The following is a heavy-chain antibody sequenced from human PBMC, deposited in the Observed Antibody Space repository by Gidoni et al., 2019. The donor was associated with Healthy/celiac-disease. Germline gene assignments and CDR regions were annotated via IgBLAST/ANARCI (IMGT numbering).Heavy chain of an antibody. Sequence: QVQLQQWGAGLLKPSETLSLTCAVYGGSFSYYYWSWIRQPPGKGLEWIGEINHSGSTNYNPSLKRRVTISLDTAKNQFSLNLSSVTAEDTAVYYWAREEGPDPWGQGTLVTVSS. J-gene: IGHJ5*02. CDR1: GGSFSYYY. CDR3: AREEGPDP. V-gene: IGHV4-34*01. CDR2: INHSGST.